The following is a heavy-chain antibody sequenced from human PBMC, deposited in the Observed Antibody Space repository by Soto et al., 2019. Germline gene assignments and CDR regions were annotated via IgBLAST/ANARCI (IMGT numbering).Heavy chain of an antibody. CDR2: IYSGGST. D-gene: IGHD2-21*01. V-gene: IGHV3-53*01. CDR3: AREVPSVLRWTGSKRYELEV. J-gene: IGHJ4*01. CDR1: GFTVSSNY. Sequence: GGSLRLSCAASGFTVSSNYMSWVRQAPGKGLEWVSVIYSGGSTYYADSVKGRFTISRDNSKHTLYLQMNSLRAEDTAVYYGAREVPSVLRWTGSKRYELEVWGQGTRV.